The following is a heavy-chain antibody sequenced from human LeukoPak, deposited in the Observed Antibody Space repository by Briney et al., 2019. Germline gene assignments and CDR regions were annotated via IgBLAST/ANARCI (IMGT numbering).Heavy chain of an antibody. D-gene: IGHD3-22*01. CDR3: ARQANYYDSSGYYLGARRGGFDY. J-gene: IGHJ4*02. V-gene: IGHV5-51*01. Sequence: GESLKISCKGSGYSFTSYWIGWVRQMPGKGLEWMGIIYPGDSDTRYSPSFQGQVTISADKSISTAYLQWSSLKASDTAMYYCARQANYYDSSGYYLGARRGGFDYWGQGTLVTVSS. CDR1: GYSFTSYW. CDR2: IYPGDSDT.